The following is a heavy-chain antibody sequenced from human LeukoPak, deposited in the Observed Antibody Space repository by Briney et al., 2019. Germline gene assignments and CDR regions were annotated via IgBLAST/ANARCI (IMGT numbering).Heavy chain of an antibody. CDR2: IYGGGSA. Sequence: GGSLRLSCAASGFTVSSNYMNWVRQAPGKGLEWVSAIYGGGSAYYADSVKGRFTISRDNSKNTLYLQMNSLRAEDTAVYYCARDLNTARFDYWGQGTLVTV. CDR3: ARDLNTARFDY. D-gene: IGHD5-18*01. V-gene: IGHV3-66*01. J-gene: IGHJ4*02. CDR1: GFTVSSNY.